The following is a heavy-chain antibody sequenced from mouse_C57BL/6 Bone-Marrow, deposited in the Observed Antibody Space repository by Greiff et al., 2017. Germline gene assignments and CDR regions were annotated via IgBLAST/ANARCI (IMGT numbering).Heavy chain of an antibody. V-gene: IGHV1-19*01. J-gene: IGHJ2*01. D-gene: IGHD4-1*01. CDR3: ASELGPLDY. Sequence: VQLKESGPVLVKPGASVKMSCKASGYTFTDYYMNWVKQSHGKSLEWIGVINPYNGGTSYNQKFKGKATLTVDKSSSTAYMELNSLTSEDSAVYYCASELGPLDYWGQGTTLTVSS. CDR2: INPYNGGT. CDR1: GYTFTDYY.